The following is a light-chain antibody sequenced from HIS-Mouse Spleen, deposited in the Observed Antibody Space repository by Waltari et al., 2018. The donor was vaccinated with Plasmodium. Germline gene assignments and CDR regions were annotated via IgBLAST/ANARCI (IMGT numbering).Light chain of an antibody. CDR2: GAS. V-gene: IGKV3-20*01. CDR1: KSVISSY. Sequence: EIVLTQPPGTLSLSPGEPATLSCRARKSVISSYLAWYQQKPGQAPRLLIYGASSRDTGIPDRFSGSGSGTDFTLTISRLEPEDFAVYYCQQYGSSPYTFGQGTKLEIK. J-gene: IGKJ2*01. CDR3: QQYGSSPYT.